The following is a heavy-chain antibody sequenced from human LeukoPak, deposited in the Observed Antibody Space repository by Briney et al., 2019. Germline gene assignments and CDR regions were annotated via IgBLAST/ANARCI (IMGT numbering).Heavy chain of an antibody. V-gene: IGHV4-31*03. J-gene: IGHJ4*02. D-gene: IGHD2-15*01. Sequence: SETLSLTCTVSGGSISSGGYYWSWIRQHPGKGLEWIGYIYYSGSTYYNPSLKSRVTISVDTSKNQFSLKLSSVTAADTAVYYCARGVVAGPYYFDYWGQGTLVTVSS. CDR1: GGSISSGGYY. CDR3: ARGVVAGPYYFDY. CDR2: IYYSGST.